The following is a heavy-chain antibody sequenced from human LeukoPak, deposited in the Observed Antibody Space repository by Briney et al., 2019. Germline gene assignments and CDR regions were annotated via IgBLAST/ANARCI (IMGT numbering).Heavy chain of an antibody. D-gene: IGHD3-3*01. J-gene: IGHJ6*03. Sequence: ASETLSLTCSVSGGSMSGHYWIWSRQPQGKGLEWIGYVFDSGNTNYNPSLKSRVAISFDTASNHFSLKLNSVTASDSGIYFCARSLGDDSWVALRGYYYMDVWGRGTTVTVSS. CDR2: VFDSGNT. V-gene: IGHV4-59*11. CDR1: GGSMSGHY. CDR3: ARSLGDDSWVALRGYYYMDV.